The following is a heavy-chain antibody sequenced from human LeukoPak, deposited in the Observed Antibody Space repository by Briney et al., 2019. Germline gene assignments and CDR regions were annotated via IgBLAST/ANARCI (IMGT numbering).Heavy chain of an antibody. Sequence: PGGSLRLSCAASGFTFSIYAMSWVRQAPGKGLEWVSAISGSGGTAYYADSVKGRFTISRDNSKNTLYLQMNSLRAEDTAVYYCAKLTQRIRIAAAVDYWGQGTLVTVSS. CDR1: GFTFSIYA. J-gene: IGHJ4*02. D-gene: IGHD6-13*01. CDR3: AKLTQRIRIAAAVDY. V-gene: IGHV3-23*01. CDR2: ISGSGGTA.